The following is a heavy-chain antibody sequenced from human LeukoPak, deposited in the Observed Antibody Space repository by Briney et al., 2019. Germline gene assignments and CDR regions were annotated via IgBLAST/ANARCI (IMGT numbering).Heavy chain of an antibody. Sequence: GASVKVSCKASSYIFTTYGISWVRQAPGQGLEWMGWLNTYNGNTNYAQKLQGRVTMTTDTSTSTAYMDLRSLRSDDTAVYYCARQAGGYSSGWYQFHFDYWGQGTLVTVSS. V-gene: IGHV1-18*04. D-gene: IGHD6-19*01. CDR1: SYIFTTYG. CDR3: ARQAGGYSSGWYQFHFDY. J-gene: IGHJ4*02. CDR2: LNTYNGNT.